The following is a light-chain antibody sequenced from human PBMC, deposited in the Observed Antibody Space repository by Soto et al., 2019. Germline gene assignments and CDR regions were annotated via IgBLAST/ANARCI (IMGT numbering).Light chain of an antibody. J-gene: IGKJ1*01. Sequence: DIQLTQSPSSLSASVGDRVTITYRASQSISNSLNWYQQKPGKAPNLLIYGTSDLQSGVPSRFSGSGSGTEFTLTISSLQRDDFATYYCQQSHSSSWTFGQGTKVEIK. V-gene: IGKV1-39*01. CDR2: GTS. CDR3: QQSHSSSWT. CDR1: QSISNS.